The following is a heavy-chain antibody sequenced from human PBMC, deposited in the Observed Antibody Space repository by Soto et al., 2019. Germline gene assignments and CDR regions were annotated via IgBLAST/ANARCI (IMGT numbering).Heavy chain of an antibody. J-gene: IGHJ4*02. CDR3: AKDKIAVAGKVDY. Sequence: GGSLRLSCAASGFTFDDYAMHWVRQAPGKGLEWASGISWNSANIDYADSVKGRFTISRDNAKNSLYLQMNSLRAEDTALYYCAKDKIAVAGKVDYWGLGTMVTVSS. CDR2: ISWNSANI. CDR1: GFTFDDYA. D-gene: IGHD6-19*01. V-gene: IGHV3-9*01.